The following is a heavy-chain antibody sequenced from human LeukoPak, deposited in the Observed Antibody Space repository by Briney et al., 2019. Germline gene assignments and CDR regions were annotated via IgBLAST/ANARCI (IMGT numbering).Heavy chain of an antibody. J-gene: IGHJ4*02. CDR1: GYTFTSYY. V-gene: IGHV1-46*01. D-gene: IGHD3-9*01. CDR3: ARGYFDILTGPPPGY. CDR2: INPSGGST. Sequence: ASVKVSCKASGYTFTSYYMHWVRQAPGQGLEWMGIINPSGGSTSYAQRFQGRVTMTRDTSTSTVYMELSSLRSEDTAVYYCARGYFDILTGPPPGYWGQGTLVTVSS.